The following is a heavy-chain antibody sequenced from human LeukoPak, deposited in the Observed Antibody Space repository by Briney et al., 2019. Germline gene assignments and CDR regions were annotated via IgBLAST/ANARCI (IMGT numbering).Heavy chain of an antibody. Sequence: GASVKVSCKASGGTFSSYAISWVRQAPGQGLEWMGRIIPILGIANYAQKFQGRVTITADKSTSTAYMELSSLRSEDTAVYYCARDPAGYSSGWYWFDPWGQGTLVTVSS. V-gene: IGHV1-69*04. CDR3: ARDPAGYSSGWYWFDP. J-gene: IGHJ5*02. D-gene: IGHD6-19*01. CDR2: IIPILGIA. CDR1: GGTFSSYA.